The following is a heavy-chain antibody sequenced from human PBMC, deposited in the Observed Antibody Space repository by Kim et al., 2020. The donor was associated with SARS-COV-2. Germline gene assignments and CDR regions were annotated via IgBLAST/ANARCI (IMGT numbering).Heavy chain of an antibody. V-gene: IGHV1-8*01. Sequence: GYAHKLQGRVTMNRNTSIRTAYIELSSLKSEETAVYYCASGPPANQFFQHWGQGTLVTVSS. J-gene: IGHJ1*01. CDR3: ASGPPANQFFQH.